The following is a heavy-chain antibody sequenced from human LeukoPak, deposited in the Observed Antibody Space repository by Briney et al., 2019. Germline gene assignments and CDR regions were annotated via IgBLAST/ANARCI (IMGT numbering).Heavy chain of an antibody. J-gene: IGHJ4*02. D-gene: IGHD3-3*01. CDR3: ARGGGDFWSAYYSGYYFDY. V-gene: IGHV3-7*01. CDR1: GFTFTNYW. Sequence: PGGSLRLSCAASGFTFTNYWMSWARQAPGKGLEWVANIKQDGSEKYHVDSVKGRFTISRDNAKSSLYLQMNSLRAEDTAVYYCARGGGDFWSAYYSGYYFDYWGQGTLVTVSS. CDR2: IKQDGSEK.